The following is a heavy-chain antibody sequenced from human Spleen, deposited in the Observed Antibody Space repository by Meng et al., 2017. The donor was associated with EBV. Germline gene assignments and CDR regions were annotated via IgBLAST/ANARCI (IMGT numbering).Heavy chain of an antibody. CDR3: ARYYGANGDFDY. CDR2: INHSGST. Sequence: VQLQQWGAGLLKTSETLSLTCAVYGGSFSGYYWSWIRQPPGKGLEWIGEINHSGSTNYNPSLKSRVTISVDTSKNQFSLKLSSVTAADTAVYYCARYYGANGDFDYWGQGNLVTVSS. J-gene: IGHJ4*02. V-gene: IGHV4-34*01. CDR1: GGSFSGYY. D-gene: IGHD4-23*01.